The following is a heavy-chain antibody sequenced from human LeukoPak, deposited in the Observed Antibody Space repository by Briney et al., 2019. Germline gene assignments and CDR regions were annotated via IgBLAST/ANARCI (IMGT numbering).Heavy chain of an antibody. V-gene: IGHV3-23*01. Sequence: GGSLRLSCAASGFTFVGYAMSWVRQAPGKGLEWVSTITGSGGSSYYADFVKGRFTISRDNSKNTLYLQMNSLRAEDTAVYYCAKDHWVTTIGYFDYWGQGTLVTVSS. CDR3: AKDHWVTTIGYFDY. D-gene: IGHD4-17*01. J-gene: IGHJ4*02. CDR2: ITGSGGSS. CDR1: GFTFVGYA.